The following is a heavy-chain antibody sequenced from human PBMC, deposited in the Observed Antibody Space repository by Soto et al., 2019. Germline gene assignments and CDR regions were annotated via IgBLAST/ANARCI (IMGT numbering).Heavy chain of an antibody. CDR2: ISSSSSYI. D-gene: IGHD3-10*01. Sequence: EVQLVESGGGLVKPGGSLRLSCAASGFTFSSYSMNWVRQAPGKGLEWVSSISSSSSYIYYADSVKGRFTISRDNAKNSLYLQMNSLRAEDTAVYYCARSGLPTPTHPGGIDYWGQGTLVTVSS. CDR3: ARSGLPTPTHPGGIDY. V-gene: IGHV3-21*01. J-gene: IGHJ4*02. CDR1: GFTFSSYS.